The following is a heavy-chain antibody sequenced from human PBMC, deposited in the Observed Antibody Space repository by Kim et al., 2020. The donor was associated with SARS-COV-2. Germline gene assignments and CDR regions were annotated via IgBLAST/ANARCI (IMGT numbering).Heavy chain of an antibody. V-gene: IGHV3-7*01. CDR2: IKQDGGAK. Sequence: GGSLRLSCAASGFTFSSYWMSWVRQAPGKGLEWVANIKQDGGAKYSVDSVKRRFTISRDNAKNSLYLQMNSLRAEDTAVYYCARDPDYYDSSGYFDYWGQGTLVTVSS. D-gene: IGHD3-22*01. CDR1: GFTFSSYW. J-gene: IGHJ4*02. CDR3: ARDPDYYDSSGYFDY.